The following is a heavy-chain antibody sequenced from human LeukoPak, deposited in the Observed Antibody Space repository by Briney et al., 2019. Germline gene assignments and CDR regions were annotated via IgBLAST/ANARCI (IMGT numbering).Heavy chain of an antibody. CDR1: GFTVSSNY. CDR3: AREGYCSSTSCYTLGDAFDI. Sequence: GGSLRLSCAASGFTVSSNYMSWVRQAPGKGLEWVSVIYSGGSTYYADSVKGRFAISRDNSKNTLYLQMNSLRAEDTAVYYCAREGYCSSTSCYTLGDAFDIWGQGTMVTVSS. J-gene: IGHJ3*02. V-gene: IGHV3-53*01. D-gene: IGHD2-2*02. CDR2: IYSGGST.